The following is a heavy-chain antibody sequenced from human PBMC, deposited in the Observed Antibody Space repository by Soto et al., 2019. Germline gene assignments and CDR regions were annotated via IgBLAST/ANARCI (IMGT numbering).Heavy chain of an antibody. CDR3: VHQDGNNNNCYCDL. CDR1: GFSLSTSGVG. CDR2: IYWDDDK. Sequence: QITVKESGPKLVKPSQTLTLTCAFSGFSLSTSGVGVGWVRQPPGKAPEWLALIYWDDDKRYRPSLKSRLSITKDTSKDQVVFTMTNMDPVDTATYYCVHQDGNNNNCYCDLCGRGTLVTVSS. V-gene: IGHV2-5*02. D-gene: IGHD1-1*01. J-gene: IGHJ2*01.